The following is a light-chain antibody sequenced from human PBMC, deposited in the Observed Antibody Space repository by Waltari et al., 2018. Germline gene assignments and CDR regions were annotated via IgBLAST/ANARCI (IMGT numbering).Light chain of an antibody. J-gene: IGLJ2*01. V-gene: IGLV2-23*01. CDR1: SRDVGSYNL. CDR2: EGS. CDR3: CSYAGTSSL. Sequence: QSALTQPASVSGSPGQSITISCPGTSRDVGSYNLVSWYQQHPGTAPKLIIYEGSKRPSGVSNRFSGSKSGNTASLTISGLQPEDETDYYCCSYAGTSSLFGGGTKLTVL.